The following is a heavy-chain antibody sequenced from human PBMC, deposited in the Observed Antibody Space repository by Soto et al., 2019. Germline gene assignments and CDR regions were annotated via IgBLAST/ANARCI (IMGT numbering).Heavy chain of an antibody. D-gene: IGHD6-19*01. Sequence: GQSVNLSVTVSGDHFSPSFIGWVHQLPGQGLEWMGVMFPGDSDTRYSPSFQGQVTMSADPSTNTAYLEWSSLKAADSAMYYCARVPDSSLGTMDVWGQGTSVNV. V-gene: IGHV5-51*07. CDR3: ARVPDSSLGTMDV. CDR2: MFPGDSDT. CDR1: GDHFSPSF. J-gene: IGHJ6*02.